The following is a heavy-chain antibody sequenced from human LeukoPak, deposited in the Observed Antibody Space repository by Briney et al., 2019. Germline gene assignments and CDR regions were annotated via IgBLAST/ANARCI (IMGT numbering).Heavy chain of an antibody. CDR3: ARDLVGEGAFDI. D-gene: IGHD3-16*01. J-gene: IGHJ3*02. Sequence: TGGSLRLSCAASGFTFSSYWRSWVRQAPGKGLEWVANIKQDGSEKYYVDSVKGRFTISRDNAKNSLYLQMKSLRAEDTAVYYCARDLVGEGAFDIWGQGTMVTVSS. V-gene: IGHV3-7*01. CDR2: IKQDGSEK. CDR1: GFTFSSYW.